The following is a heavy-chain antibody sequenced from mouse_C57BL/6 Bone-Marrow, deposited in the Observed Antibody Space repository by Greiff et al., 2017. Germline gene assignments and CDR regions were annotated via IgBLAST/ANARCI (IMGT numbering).Heavy chain of an antibody. Sequence: VQLQQSGAELVRPGASVKLSCTASGFNIKDDYMHWVKQRPEQGLEWIGWIDPENGDTEYASKFQGKATITADTSSNTAYLQLSSLTSEDTAVYYCTSIYYGNDYWGQGTTLTVSS. D-gene: IGHD2-1*01. CDR2: IDPENGDT. CDR1: GFNIKDDY. V-gene: IGHV14-4*01. J-gene: IGHJ2*01. CDR3: TSIYYGNDY.